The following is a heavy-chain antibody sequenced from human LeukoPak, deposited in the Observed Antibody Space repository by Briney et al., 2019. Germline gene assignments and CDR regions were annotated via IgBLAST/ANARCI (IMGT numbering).Heavy chain of an antibody. J-gene: IGHJ4*02. V-gene: IGHV3-30*02. CDR3: AKADGDAPFDR. CDR1: GFTFSRSD. CDR2: IRYDGSDK. Sequence: PGGSLRLSCAASGFTFSRSDMHWLRQAPGKGLEWVAFIRYDGSDKYYGNSVKGRFTISRDNSKNTLYLQMYSLRAEDTAVYYRAKADGDAPFDRWGQGTLVTVSS. D-gene: IGHD2-2*01.